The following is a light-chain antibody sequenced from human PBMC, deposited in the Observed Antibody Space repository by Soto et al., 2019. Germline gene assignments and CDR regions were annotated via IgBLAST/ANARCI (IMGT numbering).Light chain of an antibody. V-gene: IGLV2-14*03. CDR1: SSDVGAYNY. J-gene: IGLJ1*01. Sequence: QSALTQPASVSGSPGQSITISCTGTSSDVGAYNYVSWYQYHPGKAPKLMIFGVSNRPSGVSNRFSASKSGNTASLIISGLQAEDEADYYCSSYTSATTLVFGTGTKSPS. CDR3: SSYTSATTLV. CDR2: GVS.